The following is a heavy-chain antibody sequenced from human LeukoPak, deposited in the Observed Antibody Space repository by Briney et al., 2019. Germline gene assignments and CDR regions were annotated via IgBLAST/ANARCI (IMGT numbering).Heavy chain of an antibody. CDR1: GFTSSSYG. V-gene: IGHV3-30*02. CDR2: IRYDGSNK. D-gene: IGHD3-10*01. J-gene: IGHJ4*02. Sequence: GGSLRLSCAASGFTSSSYGMHWVRQAPGKGLEWVAFIRYDGSNKYYADSVKGRFTISRDNSKNTLYLQMDSLRAEDTAVYYCAKDRGYYYGSGSYSDYWGQGTLVTVSS. CDR3: AKDRGYYYGSGSYSDY.